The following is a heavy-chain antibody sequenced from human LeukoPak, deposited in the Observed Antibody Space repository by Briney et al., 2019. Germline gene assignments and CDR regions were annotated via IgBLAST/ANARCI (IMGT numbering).Heavy chain of an antibody. CDR2: ISAYNGNT. CDR1: GYTFTSYD. D-gene: IGHD3-22*01. CDR3: AISRTSSDSSGDY. J-gene: IGHJ4*02. V-gene: IGHV1-18*01. Sequence: ASVKVSCKASGYTFTSYDINWVRHAPGQGLEWMGWISAYNGNTNYAQKLQGRVTMTTDTSTSTAYMELRSLRSDDTAVYYCAISRTSSDSSGDYWGQGTLVTVSS.